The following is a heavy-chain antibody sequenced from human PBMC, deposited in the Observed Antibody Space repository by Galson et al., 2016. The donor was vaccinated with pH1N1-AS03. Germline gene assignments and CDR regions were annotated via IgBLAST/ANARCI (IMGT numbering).Heavy chain of an antibody. D-gene: IGHD1-26*01. V-gene: IGHV4-61*02. Sequence: TLSLTCTVSGDSITSGNYFWSWIRQPAGKGLEWIGRIHSSGSTDYNSSLKSRVIISVDTSNNEFSLKLSSVTAADTAVYYCARDLGELLGWFDPWGQGTLVTVSS. CDR2: IHSSGST. CDR1: GDSITSGNYF. J-gene: IGHJ5*02. CDR3: ARDLGELLGWFDP.